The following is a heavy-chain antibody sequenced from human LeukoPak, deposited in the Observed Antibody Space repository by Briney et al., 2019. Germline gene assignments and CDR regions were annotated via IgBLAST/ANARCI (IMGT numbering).Heavy chain of an antibody. D-gene: IGHD3-3*01. V-gene: IGHV3-74*01. CDR3: ARGGGYYNFWSGGYYHYYYYMDV. CDR2: INSDGRST. Sequence: QPGGSLRLSCAASGLTLSGYWMHWVRQAPGKGLVWVSRINSDGRSTTYADSVKGRFTVSRDNAKNTLYLQMNSLRAEDTAVYYCARGGGYYNFWSGGYYHYYYYMDVWGKGTTVTVSS. J-gene: IGHJ6*03. CDR1: GLTLSGYW.